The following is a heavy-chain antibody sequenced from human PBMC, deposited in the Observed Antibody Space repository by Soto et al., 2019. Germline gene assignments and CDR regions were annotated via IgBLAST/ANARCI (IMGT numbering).Heavy chain of an antibody. CDR1: GYTFTNYD. CDR3: AREGEKVATNIDY. CDR2: INVYNGNI. V-gene: IGHV1-18*01. Sequence: QVQLVQSGVEVKKPGASVKVSCKASGYTFTNYDISWVRQAPGQGLEWLGWINVYNGNIKYAQKLQGRLTVTTDTSTTTAYMELRNLRSDDTAVYYCAREGEKVATNIDYWGQGTLVTVSS. J-gene: IGHJ4*02. D-gene: IGHD5-12*01.